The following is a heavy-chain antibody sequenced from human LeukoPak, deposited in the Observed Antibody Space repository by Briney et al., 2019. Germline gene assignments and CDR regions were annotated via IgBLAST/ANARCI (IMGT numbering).Heavy chain of an antibody. J-gene: IGHJ4*02. Sequence: PGGPLRLSCAASGFTFSSYAMHWVRQAPGKGLEWVAVISYDGSNKYYADSVKGRFTISRDNSKNTLYLQMNSLRAEDTAVYYCARDRAGRYCSSTSCYKSHYFDYWGQGTLVTVSS. CDR1: GFTFSSYA. V-gene: IGHV3-30*04. CDR3: ARDRAGRYCSSTSCYKSHYFDY. CDR2: ISYDGSNK. D-gene: IGHD2-2*02.